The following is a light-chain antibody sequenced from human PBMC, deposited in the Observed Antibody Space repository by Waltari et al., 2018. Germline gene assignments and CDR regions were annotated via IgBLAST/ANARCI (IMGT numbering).Light chain of an antibody. CDR2: ADN. Sequence: YDLTQPPSVSAASGQTVWIICGGDNIGYIYVHFYLRKPPKAPVQVIFADNKRPSGIPERLSGSNSGNTATLTISGVEAGDEADYYCQVWDSNNDHPVFGGGTRLTVL. J-gene: IGLJ2*01. V-gene: IGLV3-21*02. CDR1: NIGYIY. CDR3: QVWDSNNDHPV.